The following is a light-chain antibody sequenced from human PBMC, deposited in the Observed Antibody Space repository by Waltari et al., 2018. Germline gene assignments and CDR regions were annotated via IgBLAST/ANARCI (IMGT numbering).Light chain of an antibody. J-gene: IGLJ3*02. CDR2: RNN. Sequence: QSVLTQPPSASGTPGQSVTISCSGSSSNIGSNYVYWYQQLPGTAPKLLIYRNNHRPSGVPGRSSGSKSGTSASLAISGLRSEDEADYYCAAWEDSLSGWVFGGGTKLTVL. CDR1: SSNIGSNY. CDR3: AAWEDSLSGWV. V-gene: IGLV1-47*01.